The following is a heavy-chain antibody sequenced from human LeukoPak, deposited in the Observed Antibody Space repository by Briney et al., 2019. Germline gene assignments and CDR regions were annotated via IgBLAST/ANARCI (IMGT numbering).Heavy chain of an antibody. D-gene: IGHD2-2*01. CDR3: AKTPFSTSPYDYFDY. Sequence: GGSLRLSCTASGFTFDDYAMHWVRQAPGKGLEWVSGISWNGGVITYADSVKGRFTISRDNAKTSLYLQMNSLGVEDTALYFCAKTPFSTSPYDYFDYWGQGTLVTVAS. J-gene: IGHJ4*02. CDR2: ISWNGGVI. CDR1: GFTFDDYA. V-gene: IGHV3-9*01.